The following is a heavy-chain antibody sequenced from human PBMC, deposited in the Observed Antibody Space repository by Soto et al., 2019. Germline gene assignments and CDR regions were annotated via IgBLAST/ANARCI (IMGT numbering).Heavy chain of an antibody. CDR1: GSTSSRHG. J-gene: IGHJ4*02. CDR2: INPSGDST. D-gene: IGHD6-13*01. CDR3: AKVDVSTAGSFDY. V-gene: IGHV3-23*01. Sequence: PGGSLRLSCVASGSTSSRHGLSWVRQAPGKGLEWVSTINPSGDSTFYADSVKGRFTISRDNSKNTVYLQMNSLSVGDTAVYLCAKVDVSTAGSFDYWGQGALVTVSS.